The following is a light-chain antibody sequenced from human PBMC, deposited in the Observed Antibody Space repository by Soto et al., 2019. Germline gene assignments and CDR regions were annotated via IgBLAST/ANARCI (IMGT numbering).Light chain of an antibody. J-gene: IGKJ4*01. CDR1: QDISNY. V-gene: IGKV1-33*01. CDR3: QQDDNLPS. CDR2: DAS. Sequence: DIQMTQSPSSLSASVGDRVTITCQASQDISNYLNWYQQKPGKAPKLLIYDASNLETGVPSRFSGSGSGTDFPFTISSLQPEDIAKYYCQQDDNLPSFGGGTKVEIK.